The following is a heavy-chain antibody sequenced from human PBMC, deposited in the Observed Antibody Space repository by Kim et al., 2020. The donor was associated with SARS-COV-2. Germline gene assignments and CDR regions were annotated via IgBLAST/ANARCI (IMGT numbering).Heavy chain of an antibody. Sequence: GGSLRLSCAASGFTFSIYEMNWVRQAPGKGLEWIAYISSSSSAIYYADSVKGRFTISRDNDKNSLFLEMNSLRVEETGTYYCARGGYGSMLWGQGTLVTVSS. CDR2: ISSSSSAI. V-gene: IGHV3-48*03. CDR1: GFTFSIYE. D-gene: IGHD2-8*01. CDR3: ARGGYGSML. J-gene: IGHJ4*02.